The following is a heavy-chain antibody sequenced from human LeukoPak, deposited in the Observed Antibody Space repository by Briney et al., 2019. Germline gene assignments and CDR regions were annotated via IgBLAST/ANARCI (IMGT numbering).Heavy chain of an antibody. J-gene: IGHJ5*02. Sequence: TSETLSLTCTVSGGSISSSSYYWGWIRQPPGKGLEWIGSIYYSGSTYYNPSLKSRVTISVDTSKNQFSLKLSSVTAADTAVYYCASRITIFERGPAAPFDPWGQGTLVPVSS. CDR1: GGSISSSSYY. CDR2: IYYSGST. CDR3: ASRITIFERGPAAPFDP. V-gene: IGHV4-39*01. D-gene: IGHD3-9*01.